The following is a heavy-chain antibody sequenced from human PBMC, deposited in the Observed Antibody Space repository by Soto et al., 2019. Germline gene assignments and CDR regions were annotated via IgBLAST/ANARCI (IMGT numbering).Heavy chain of an antibody. CDR2: IYHSGST. J-gene: IGHJ4*02. CDR1: GYSISSGYY. D-gene: IGHD3-3*01. V-gene: IGHV4-38-2*02. CDR3: ARDAYYDFWSGYLPKIDY. Sequence: ASETLSLTCAVSGYSISSGYYWGWIRQPPGKGLEWIGSIYHSGSTYYNPSLKSRVTISVDTSKNQFSLKLSSVTAADTAVYYCARDAYYDFWSGYLPKIDYWGQGTLVTVSS.